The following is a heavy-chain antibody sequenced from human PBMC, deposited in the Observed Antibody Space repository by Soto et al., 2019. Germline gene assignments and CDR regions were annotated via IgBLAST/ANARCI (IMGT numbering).Heavy chain of an antibody. D-gene: IGHD3-16*01. J-gene: IGHJ4*02. Sequence: EGSLRLSCAASGFTFRSYAMIWVRQAPGKGLEWVSAISGSGGSTYYADSVKGRFTISRDNSKNTLYLQMNSLRAEDTAVYYCAKGDDYVSPFFDYWGQGTLVTVSS. CDR2: ISGSGGST. V-gene: IGHV3-23*01. CDR3: AKGDDYVSPFFDY. CDR1: GFTFRSYA.